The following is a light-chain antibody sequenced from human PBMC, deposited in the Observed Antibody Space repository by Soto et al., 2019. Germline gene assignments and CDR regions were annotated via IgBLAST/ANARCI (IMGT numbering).Light chain of an antibody. CDR2: KAS. Sequence: DIQMTQSPSTLSASVGDRVTITCRASQNIRSWLAWYQQKPGKAPRLLIYKASSLESGVPSRFSGSGFGTDFTLSISSLQPEDSASYFCQQTDDFPLTFGGGTKVDIK. CDR3: QQTDDFPLT. CDR1: QNIRSW. V-gene: IGKV1-5*03. J-gene: IGKJ4*01.